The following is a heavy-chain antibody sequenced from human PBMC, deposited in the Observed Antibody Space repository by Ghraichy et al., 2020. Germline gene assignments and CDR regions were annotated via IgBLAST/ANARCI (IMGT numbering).Heavy chain of an antibody. D-gene: IGHD3-16*01. J-gene: IGHJ4*02. CDR1: GFTFSSYS. CDR3: ARVSGGEQYYFDY. Sequence: GGSLRLSCAASGFTFSSYSMNWVRQAPGKGLEWVSSISSSSSYIYYADSVKGRFTISRDNAKNSLYLQMNSLRAEDTAVYYCARVSGGEQYYFDYWGQGTLVTVSS. CDR2: ISSSSSYI. V-gene: IGHV3-21*01.